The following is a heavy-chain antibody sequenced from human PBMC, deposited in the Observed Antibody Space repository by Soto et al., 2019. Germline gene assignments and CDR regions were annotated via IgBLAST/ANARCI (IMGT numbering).Heavy chain of an antibody. CDR2: IYYSGST. D-gene: IGHD3-9*01. CDR1: GGSISSGGYY. J-gene: IGHJ6*02. V-gene: IGHV4-31*03. CDR3: ARGGYDILTGSYYYRMDV. Sequence: RSLTCTVSGGSISSGGYYWSWIRQHPGKGLEWIGYIYYSGSTYYNPSLKSRVTISVDTSKNQFSLKLSSVTAADTAVYYCARGGYDILTGSYYYRMDVWGQGTTVTVSS.